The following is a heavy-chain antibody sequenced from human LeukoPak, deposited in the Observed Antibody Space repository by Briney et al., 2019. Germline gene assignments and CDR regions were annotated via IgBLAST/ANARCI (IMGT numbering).Heavy chain of an antibody. CDR1: GGSINSYY. Sequence: SETLSLTCTVSGGSINSYYWSWIRQPPGKGLEWIGYIYSSGTTSYNPSLRGRVTISRDTSKNQFSLKLTSVTAADTAVYYCAKHMGPYYHDPFDPWGQGTLLTVSS. V-gene: IGHV4-59*08. CDR3: AKHMGPYYHDPFDP. D-gene: IGHD3-22*01. CDR2: IYSSGTT. J-gene: IGHJ5*02.